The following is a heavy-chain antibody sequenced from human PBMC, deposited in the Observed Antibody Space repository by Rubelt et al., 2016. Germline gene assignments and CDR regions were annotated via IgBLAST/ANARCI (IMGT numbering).Heavy chain of an antibody. V-gene: IGHV3-23*01. CDR1: GFTYTYPT. J-gene: IGHJ4*02. CDR2: ISGNGGST. Sequence: ASGFTYTYPTMTWVRQAPGKGLEWVSAISGNGGSTYYADSVRGRFTISRDNAKNTLYLHMNSLRAEDTAVYYCARGLYGSGSYLFDYWGQGTLVTVSS. D-gene: IGHD3-10*01. CDR3: ARGLYGSGSYLFDY.